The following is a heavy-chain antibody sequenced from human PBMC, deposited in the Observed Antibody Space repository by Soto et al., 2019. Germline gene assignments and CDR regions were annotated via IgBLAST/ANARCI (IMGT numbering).Heavy chain of an antibody. CDR2: ISAYNGNT. Sequence: ASVKVSCKASGYTFSNYVITWVRQAPGQGLEWMGWISAYNGNTNSAQKLQGRVTMTTDTSTSTAYMELRGLRSEDTAVYFCARGVRGVIITWFDYWGQGTLVTVSS. V-gene: IGHV1-18*01. CDR3: ARGVRGVIITWFDY. D-gene: IGHD3-10*01. J-gene: IGHJ4*02. CDR1: GYTFSNYV.